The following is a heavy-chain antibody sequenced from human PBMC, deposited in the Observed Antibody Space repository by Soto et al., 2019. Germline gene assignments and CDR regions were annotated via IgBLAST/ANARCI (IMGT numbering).Heavy chain of an antibody. D-gene: IGHD6-13*01. CDR3: ARVRDSSSWYEAHY. CDR2: IIPIFGTA. Sequence: GASVKVSCKASGGTFSSYAISWVRQAPGQGLEWMGGIIPIFGTANYAQKFQGRVTITADKSTSTAYMELSSLRSEDTAVYYCARVRDSSSWYEAHYWGQGTMVTVYS. CDR1: GGTFSSYA. J-gene: IGHJ4*02. V-gene: IGHV1-69*06.